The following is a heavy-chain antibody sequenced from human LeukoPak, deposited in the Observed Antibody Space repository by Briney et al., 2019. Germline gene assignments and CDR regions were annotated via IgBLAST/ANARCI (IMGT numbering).Heavy chain of an antibody. CDR2: ISSSSSTI. D-gene: IGHD6-6*01. Sequence: GGSLKLSCAASGFTFSGSAMHWVRQASGKGLEWVSYISSSSSTIYYADSVKGRFTISRDNAKNSLYLQMNSLRAEDTAVYYCAREQLVLESFPIYFDYWGQGTLVTVSS. CDR3: AREQLVLESFPIYFDY. CDR1: GFTFSGSA. J-gene: IGHJ4*02. V-gene: IGHV3-48*01.